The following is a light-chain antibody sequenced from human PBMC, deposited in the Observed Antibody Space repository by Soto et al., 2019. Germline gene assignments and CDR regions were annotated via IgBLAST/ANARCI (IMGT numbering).Light chain of an antibody. CDR1: QSVSSS. J-gene: IGKJ1*01. CDR2: DTS. V-gene: IGKV3-15*01. Sequence: EIVVTQSPATLSVSPVEIFTLSCRASQSVSSSLAWYQQRPGQAPRLLIYDTSTRAAGIAARFSGSGSGTEFTLTISSLQSEDSAVYYCQQYVHWPPGAFGQGTKVDNK. CDR3: QQYVHWPPGA.